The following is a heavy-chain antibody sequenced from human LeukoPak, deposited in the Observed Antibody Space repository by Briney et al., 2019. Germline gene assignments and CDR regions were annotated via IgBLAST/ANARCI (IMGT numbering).Heavy chain of an antibody. CDR1: GFTFSNAW. J-gene: IGHJ4*02. CDR2: IKSKTDGGTT. D-gene: IGHD5-24*01. Sequence: GGSLRLSCAASGFTFSNAWMSWVRQAPGKGLEWVGRIKSKTDGGTTDYAAPVKARFTISRDDSKNTLYLQMNSLKTEDTAVYYCTTDALTTVEMATISWGQGTLVTVSS. V-gene: IGHV3-15*01. CDR3: TTDALTTVEMATIS.